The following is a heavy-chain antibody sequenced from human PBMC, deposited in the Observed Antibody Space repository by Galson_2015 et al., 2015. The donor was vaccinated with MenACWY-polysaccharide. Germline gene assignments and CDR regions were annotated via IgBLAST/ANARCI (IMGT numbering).Heavy chain of an antibody. D-gene: IGHD3-3*01. V-gene: IGHV3-13*01. CDR2: IGTAGDT. Sequence: SLRLSCAASGFIFSNYWMHWVRQTTGKGLEWVSSIGTAGDTYYPGSVKGRFTISREDAKNSLYLQMTSLRAGDTAVYYCARGSGVAIMDVWGQGT. CDR1: GFIFSNYW. J-gene: IGHJ6*02. CDR3: ARGSGVAIMDV.